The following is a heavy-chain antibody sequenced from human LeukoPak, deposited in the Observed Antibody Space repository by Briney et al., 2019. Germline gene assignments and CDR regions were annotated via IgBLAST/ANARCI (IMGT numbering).Heavy chain of an antibody. Sequence: SETLSLTCTVSGGSISSSGYYWGWIRQPPGKGLEWIGNIHYSGSTYYNPSLKSRVTISVDTSKGQFSLKLSSVTAADTAVYYCARHFDYWGQGTLVTVSS. CDR2: IHYSGST. V-gene: IGHV4-39*01. CDR1: GGSISSSGYY. J-gene: IGHJ4*02. CDR3: ARHFDY.